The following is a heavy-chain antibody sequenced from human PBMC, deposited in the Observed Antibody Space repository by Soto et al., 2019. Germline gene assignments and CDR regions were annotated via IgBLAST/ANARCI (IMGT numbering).Heavy chain of an antibody. Sequence: QLQLQESDPGLVKPSETLSLTCTVSGGSITSSSYYWGWIRQPPGKGLEWIGSNYYNGSTYYNPSVKGRFTISVDTSKNQLSLKLSSVTAADTAVYYCARRRRAAAGALDYWGQGTLVTVSS. CDR1: GGSITSSSYY. CDR3: ARRRRAAAGALDY. D-gene: IGHD6-13*01. J-gene: IGHJ4*02. CDR2: NYYNGST. V-gene: IGHV4-39*01.